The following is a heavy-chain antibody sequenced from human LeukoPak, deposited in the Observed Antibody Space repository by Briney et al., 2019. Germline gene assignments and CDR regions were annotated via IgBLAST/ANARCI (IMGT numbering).Heavy chain of an antibody. CDR3: ARGKTNVVY. V-gene: IGHV3-21*01. J-gene: IGHJ4*02. D-gene: IGHD2-8*01. Sequence: GGSLRLSCVVSGFTLSGHSINWVRQAPGKGLEWVSSISSSSSYIYYTDSVKGRFTISRDISKNTLYLQMNSLRAEDTAVYYCARGKTNVVYWGQGTLVTVSS. CDR2: ISSSSSYI. CDR1: GFTLSGHS.